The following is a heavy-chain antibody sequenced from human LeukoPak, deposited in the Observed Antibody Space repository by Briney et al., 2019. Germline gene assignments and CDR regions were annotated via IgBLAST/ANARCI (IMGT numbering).Heavy chain of an antibody. CDR1: GGSISSSSYY. CDR3: ARPYSSGWYGIDY. CDR2: IYYSGST. J-gene: IGHJ4*02. Sequence: SETLSLTCTVSGGSISSSSYYWGWIRQPPGKGLEWIGSIYYSGSTYYNPSLKSRVTISVDTSKNQFSLKLSSVTAADTAVYYCARPYSSGWYGIDYWGQGTLVTVS. V-gene: IGHV4-39*01. D-gene: IGHD6-19*01.